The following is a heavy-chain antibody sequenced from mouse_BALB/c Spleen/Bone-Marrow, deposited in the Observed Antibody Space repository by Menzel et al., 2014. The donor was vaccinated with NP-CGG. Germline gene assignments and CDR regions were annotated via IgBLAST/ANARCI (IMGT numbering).Heavy chain of an antibody. Sequence: VQLQQSGAELARPGASVKLSCKASGYTFTSYWMQWVKQRPGQGLEWIGTIYPGDGDTRYTQKFKGKATLTADKSSSPAFMPLNRLASEDSAGYYCARGGYGNYLFGYWGQGTLVTVSA. CDR2: IYPGDGDT. V-gene: IGHV1-87*01. D-gene: IGHD2-1*01. J-gene: IGHJ3*01. CDR3: ARGGYGNYLFGY. CDR1: GYTFTSYW.